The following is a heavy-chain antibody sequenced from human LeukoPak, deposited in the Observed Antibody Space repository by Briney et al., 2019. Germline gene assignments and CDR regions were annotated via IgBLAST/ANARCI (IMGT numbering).Heavy chain of an antibody. V-gene: IGHV3-48*01. CDR1: GFTFSGYS. Sequence: GGSLRLSCAASGFTFSGYSMNWVRQAPGKGPEWISYINNDRSSIADSVKGRFIIPRDTAENSLFLQMNSLRVEDTALYYCARDTDWSFDYWGQGILVTVSS. D-gene: IGHD2-21*01. J-gene: IGHJ4*02. CDR2: INNDRSSI. CDR3: ARDTDWSFDY.